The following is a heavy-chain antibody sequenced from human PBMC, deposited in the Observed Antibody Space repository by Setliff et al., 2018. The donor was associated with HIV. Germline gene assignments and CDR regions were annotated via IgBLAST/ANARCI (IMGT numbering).Heavy chain of an antibody. J-gene: IGHJ5*02. V-gene: IGHV4-39*07. Sequence: NPSETLSLTCTVSGGSISSSSYYWGWIRQPPGKGLEWIGSIYYSGSTYYNPSLKSRVTISVDTSKNQFSLKLTSVTAADTAVYYCARSNLEPTSRLFDPWGPGTLVTVSS. CDR1: GGSISSSSYY. CDR3: ARSNLEPTSRLFDP. CDR2: IYYSGST. D-gene: IGHD1-1*01.